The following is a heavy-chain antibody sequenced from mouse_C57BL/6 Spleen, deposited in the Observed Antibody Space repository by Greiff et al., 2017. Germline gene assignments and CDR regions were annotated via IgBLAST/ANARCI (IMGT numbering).Heavy chain of an antibody. Sequence: QQPGAELVRPGSSVKLSCKASGYTFTSYWMHWVKQRPIQGLEWIGNIDPSDSETHYNQKFKDKATLTVDKSSSTAYMQLSSLTSEDSAVYYCARRDYYGSSLGYWGQGTTLTVSS. D-gene: IGHD1-1*01. J-gene: IGHJ2*01. CDR2: IDPSDSET. CDR1: GYTFTSYW. CDR3: ARRDYYGSSLGY. V-gene: IGHV1-52*01.